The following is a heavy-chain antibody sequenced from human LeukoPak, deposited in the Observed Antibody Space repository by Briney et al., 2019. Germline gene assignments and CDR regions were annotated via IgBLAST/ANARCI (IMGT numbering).Heavy chain of an antibody. CDR2: ITGGGSGI. CDR3: AKWGDYDVLTGYYVSDY. J-gene: IGHJ4*02. V-gene: IGHV3-23*01. Sequence: GASLRLSCAASGFTFSNYAMSWVRQAPGKGLEWVSAITGGGSGIYYADSMKSRFTISRDDSKNTLYLQINSLRAEDTAVYYCAKWGDYDVLTGYYVSDYWGQGTLVTVSS. D-gene: IGHD3-9*01. CDR1: GFTFSNYA.